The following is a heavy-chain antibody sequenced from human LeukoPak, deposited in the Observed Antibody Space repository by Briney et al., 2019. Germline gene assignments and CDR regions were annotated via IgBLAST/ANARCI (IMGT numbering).Heavy chain of an antibody. Sequence: PGGSLRLYCAASGFTFSSYAMSWVRQAPGKGLEWVSAISGSGGSTYYADSVKGRFTISRDNSKNTLYLQMNSLRAEDTAVYYCAEDLAPHIWFGELFPYYYYYGMDVWGQGTTVTVSS. CDR1: GFTFSSYA. V-gene: IGHV3-23*01. CDR3: AEDLAPHIWFGELFPYYYYYGMDV. J-gene: IGHJ6*02. D-gene: IGHD3-10*01. CDR2: ISGSGGST.